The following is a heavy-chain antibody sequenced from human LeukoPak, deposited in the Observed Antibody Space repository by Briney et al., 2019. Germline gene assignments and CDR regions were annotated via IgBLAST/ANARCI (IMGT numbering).Heavy chain of an antibody. V-gene: IGHV6-1*01. Sequence: SQTLSLTCAISGDFVSSNSAAWNWIRQSPSRGLEWLGRTYCRSKWYIDYAVSVESRITINPGTSKNQFSLQLNSMTPEDTAVYYCARGETGAFDIWGQGAMVTVSS. CDR2: TYCRSKWYI. CDR1: GDFVSSNSAA. J-gene: IGHJ3*02. CDR3: ARGETGAFDI.